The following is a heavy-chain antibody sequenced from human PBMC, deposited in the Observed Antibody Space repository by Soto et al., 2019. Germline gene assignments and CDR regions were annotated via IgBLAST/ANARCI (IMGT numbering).Heavy chain of an antibody. Sequence: QVQLVESGGGVVQPGRSLRLSCAASGFTFSRYVMHWVRQAPGKGLEWVAVISYDGSNKYYADSVKGRFTISRDNSKNTLYLQMNSLRAEDTAVYYCARGTRRSNSFDYWGQGTLVTVSS. CDR2: ISYDGSNK. D-gene: IGHD7-27*01. CDR3: ARGTRRSNSFDY. V-gene: IGHV3-30-3*01. J-gene: IGHJ4*02. CDR1: GFTFSRYV.